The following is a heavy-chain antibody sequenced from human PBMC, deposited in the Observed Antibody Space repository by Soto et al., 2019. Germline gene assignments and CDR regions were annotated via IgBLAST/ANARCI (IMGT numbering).Heavy chain of an antibody. V-gene: IGHV3-48*03. CDR1: GFTFSGYE. CDR3: VRRMASPGQ. Sequence: GGSLRRSCTASGFTFSGYEMYWVRQAPGKGLEWVSYITSGGRSIYYADSVKGRFIISRDNAENSLYLQMNSLRPEDTAVYYCVRRMASPGQWGQGTLVTVSS. D-gene: IGHD2-15*01. CDR2: ITSGGRSI. J-gene: IGHJ4*02.